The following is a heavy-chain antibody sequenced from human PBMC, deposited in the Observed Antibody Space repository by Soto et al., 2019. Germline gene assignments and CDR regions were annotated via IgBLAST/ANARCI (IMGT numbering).Heavy chain of an antibody. V-gene: IGHV4-39*01. CDR2: MHYSEST. D-gene: IGHD3-3*01. J-gene: IGHJ5*02. CDR3: ARHATFSDFRDGWFDP. CDR1: GGSFSGYY. Sequence: SETLSLTCAVYGGSFSGYYWGCIRQPPGKGLEWIGSMHYSESTYVNPSLKSRVSISVDTSKNLFSLEVTSVTAADTAVYFCARHATFSDFRDGWFDPWGQGTLVTVSS.